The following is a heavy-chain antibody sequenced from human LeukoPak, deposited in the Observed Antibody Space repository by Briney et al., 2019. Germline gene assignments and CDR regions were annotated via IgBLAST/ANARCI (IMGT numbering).Heavy chain of an antibody. D-gene: IGHD4-17*01. J-gene: IGHJ3*02. V-gene: IGHV4-59*01. CDR1: GGSIRGYY. CDR2: VDNSGSA. Sequence: PSETLSLTCTVSGGSIRGYYWSWIRQPPGKGLEWIGYVDNSGSANYNPSLKSRVTISVDMSKNQVSLKVKSVTAADTAVYYCARVPNYGDHGYTFDIWGQGTKVTVSS. CDR3: ARVPNYGDHGYTFDI.